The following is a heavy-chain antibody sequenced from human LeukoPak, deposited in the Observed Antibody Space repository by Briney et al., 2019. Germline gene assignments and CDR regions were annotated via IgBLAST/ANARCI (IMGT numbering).Heavy chain of an antibody. J-gene: IGHJ3*02. CDR2: IYYSGST. CDR1: GGSISSYY. V-gene: IGHV4-59*08. Sequence: SETLSLTCTVSGGSISSYYWSWIRQPPGKGLEWIGYIYYSGSTNYNPSLKSRVTISVDTSKNQFSLKLSSVTAADTAVYYCARHIGEGDAFDIWGQGTMVTVSS. D-gene: IGHD4-17*01. CDR3: ARHIGEGDAFDI.